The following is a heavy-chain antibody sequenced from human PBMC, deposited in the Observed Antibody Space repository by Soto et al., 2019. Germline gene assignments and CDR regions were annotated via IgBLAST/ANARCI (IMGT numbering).Heavy chain of an antibody. Sequence: SETLSLTCTVSGGSISSSSYYWGWIRQPPGKGLEWIGSIYYSGSTYYNPSLKSRVTISVDTSKNQFSLKLSSVTAADTAVYYCARGRGFCICCSYYNGNPPHLHALRPRGSPVSVQ. CDR1: GGSISSSSYY. CDR3: ARGRGFCICCSYYNGNPPHLHALRPRGSPVSVQ. D-gene: IGHD3-10*01. V-gene: IGHV4-39*01. CDR2: IYYSGST. J-gene: IGHJ1*01.